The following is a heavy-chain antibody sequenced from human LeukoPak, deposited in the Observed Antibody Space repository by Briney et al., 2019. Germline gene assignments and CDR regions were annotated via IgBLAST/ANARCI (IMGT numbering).Heavy chain of an antibody. V-gene: IGHV3-23*01. Sequence: PGGSLRLSCAASGFTFSSYAMSWVRQAPGKGLEWVSAISGSGGNTYYADSVKGRFTISRDNSKNTLYLQMNSLKTEDTAVYYCTRDPSGSSSWHFDYWGQGTLVTVSS. D-gene: IGHD6-13*01. J-gene: IGHJ4*02. CDR2: ISGSGGNT. CDR3: TRDPSGSSSWHFDY. CDR1: GFTFSSYA.